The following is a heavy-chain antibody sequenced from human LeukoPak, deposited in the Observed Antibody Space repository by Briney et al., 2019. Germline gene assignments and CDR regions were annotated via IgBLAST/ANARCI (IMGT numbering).Heavy chain of an antibody. D-gene: IGHD2-2*01. CDR2: ISPYNGNT. CDR1: GYTFSSHS. CDR3: VRGEYELIGDY. Sequence: ASVKVSCKASGYTFSSHSINWVRQAPGQGLERMGWISPYNGNTNYEQKLQGRVTMTTDISTSTAYMELRSLISDDTAVYYCVRGEYELIGDYWGQGTLVTVSS. J-gene: IGHJ4*02. V-gene: IGHV1-18*01.